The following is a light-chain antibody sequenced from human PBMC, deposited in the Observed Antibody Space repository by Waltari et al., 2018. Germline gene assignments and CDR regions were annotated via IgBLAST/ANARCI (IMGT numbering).Light chain of an antibody. J-gene: IGKJ1*01. Sequence: SSRASQSISKNLGWYQQRPGQAPRLLIYAASTRATGIPDRFSGSGFGTDFSLTISRLEPEDFAVYYCQNHERLPATFGQGTRVEIK. CDR3: QNHERLPAT. CDR2: AAS. CDR1: QSISKN. V-gene: IGKV3-20*01.